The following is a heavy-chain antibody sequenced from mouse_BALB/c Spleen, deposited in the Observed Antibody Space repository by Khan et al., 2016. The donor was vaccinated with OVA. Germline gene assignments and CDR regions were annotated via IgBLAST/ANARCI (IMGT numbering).Heavy chain of an antibody. CDR3: ARDRIDY. J-gene: IGHJ2*01. CDR2: INPTSGYT. V-gene: IGHV1-7*01. Sequence: QLQESGAELAKPGASVKMSCKASGYTFTSYWMHWIKQRPGQGLEWIGYINPTSGYTDYNQKFKDKATLTADKSSSTAYMQLSSLTSDDSAVYYCARDRIDYWGQGTALTVSS. CDR1: GYTFTSYW.